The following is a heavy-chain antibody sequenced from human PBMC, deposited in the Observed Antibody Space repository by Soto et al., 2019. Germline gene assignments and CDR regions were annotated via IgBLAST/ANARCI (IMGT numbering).Heavy chain of an antibody. V-gene: IGHV4-30-4*01. D-gene: IGHD3-10*01. CDR1: GGSVTSDEDY. J-gene: IGHJ4*02. CDR3: ATEIGSTYGYFDH. Sequence: PSETLSLTCTVSGGSVTSDEDYWTWIRQSPGKGLEWIGYISNSGSTGYNPSLKTRLSMSVDRSKNQFTLRLTSVTAADTAVYFCATEIGSTYGYFDHWVQGTQVTLSA. CDR2: ISNSGST.